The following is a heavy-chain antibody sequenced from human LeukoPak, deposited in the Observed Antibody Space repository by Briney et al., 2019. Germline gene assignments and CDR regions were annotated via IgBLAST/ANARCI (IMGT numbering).Heavy chain of an antibody. CDR2: ISAYNGNT. D-gene: IGHD6-19*01. J-gene: IGHJ5*02. V-gene: IGHV1-18*01. Sequence: GASVKVSCKASGYTFINYGISWVRQAPGQGLEWMGWISAYNGNTNYAQKLQGRVTMTTDTSTSTAYMELRSLRSDDTAVYYCGRDLLFVVAGTFDPWGQGTLVTVSS. CDR3: GRDLLFVVAGTFDP. CDR1: GYTFINYG.